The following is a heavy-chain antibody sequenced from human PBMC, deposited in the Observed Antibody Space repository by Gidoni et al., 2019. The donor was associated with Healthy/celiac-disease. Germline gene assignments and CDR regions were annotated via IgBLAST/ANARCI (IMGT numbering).Heavy chain of an antibody. D-gene: IGHD3-10*01. Sequence: EVQLVESGGGLVQPGGSLRLSCAASGFTVSSNYMSWVRQAPGKGLEWVSVIYSGGSTYYADSVKGRFTISRHNSKNTLYLQMNSLRAEDTAVYYCARGRLWFGELLSYFDYWGQGTLVTVSS. J-gene: IGHJ4*02. V-gene: IGHV3-53*04. CDR1: GFTVSSNY. CDR3: ARGRLWFGELLSYFDY. CDR2: IYSGGST.